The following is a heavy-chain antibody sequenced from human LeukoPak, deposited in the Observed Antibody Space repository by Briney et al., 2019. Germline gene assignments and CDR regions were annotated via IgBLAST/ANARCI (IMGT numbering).Heavy chain of an antibody. J-gene: IGHJ4*02. V-gene: IGHV4-59*12. CDR3: ARERPYGDSFDY. CDR1: GGSISTYY. D-gene: IGHD4-17*01. Sequence: SETLSLTCTASGGSISTYYRSWIRQPPGKGLEWIGYVYYSGSTNYNPSLKSRVTISVDKSKNQLSLKLSSVTVADTALYYCARERPYGDSFDYWGQGTLVTVSS. CDR2: VYYSGST.